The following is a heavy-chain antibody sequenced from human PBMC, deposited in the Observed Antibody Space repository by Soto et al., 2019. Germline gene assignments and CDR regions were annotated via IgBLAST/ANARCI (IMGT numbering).Heavy chain of an antibody. Sequence: ASVKVSCKVSGYTLTELSMHWVRQAPGKGLEWMGGFDPEDGETIYAQKFQGRVTMTEDTSTDTAYMELSSLRSEDTAVYYCATAGIVGATKTPYYYYGMDVWGQGAKVTV. J-gene: IGHJ6*02. CDR2: FDPEDGET. V-gene: IGHV1-24*01. CDR3: ATAGIVGATKTPYYYYGMDV. D-gene: IGHD1-26*01. CDR1: GYTLTELS.